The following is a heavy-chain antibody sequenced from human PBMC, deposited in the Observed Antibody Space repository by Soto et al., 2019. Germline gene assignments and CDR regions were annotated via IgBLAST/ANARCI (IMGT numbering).Heavy chain of an antibody. D-gene: IGHD2-15*01. Sequence: KNRRASVKVSCKASGYTFTGYYMHWVRQAPGQGLEWMGWINPNSGGTNYAQKFQGWVTMTRDTSISTAYMELSRLRSDDTAVYYCARGWAVAAIREFRAFDIWGQGTMVTVSS. CDR1: GYTFTGYY. J-gene: IGHJ3*02. CDR2: INPNSGGT. V-gene: IGHV1-2*04. CDR3: ARGWAVAAIREFRAFDI.